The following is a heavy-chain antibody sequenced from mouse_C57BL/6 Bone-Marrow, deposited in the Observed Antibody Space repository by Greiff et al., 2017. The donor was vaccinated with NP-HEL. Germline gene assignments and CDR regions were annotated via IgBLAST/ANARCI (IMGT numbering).Heavy chain of an antibody. CDR1: GYTFTSYW. CDR3: AREDYYGSSFSC. J-gene: IGHJ3*01. CDR2: IHPNRGST. D-gene: IGHD1-1*01. Sequence: QVQLQQPGAELVKPGASVKLSCKASGYTFTSYWMHWVKQRPGQGLEWIGMIHPNRGSTNYNEKFKSKATLTVDKSSSTASMQLSSLTSEASAVYCCAREDYYGSSFSCRGRGTLGAVSA. V-gene: IGHV1-64*01.